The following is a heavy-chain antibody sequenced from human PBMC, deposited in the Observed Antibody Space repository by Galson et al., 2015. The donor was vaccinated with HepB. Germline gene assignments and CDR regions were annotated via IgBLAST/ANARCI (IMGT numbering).Heavy chain of an antibody. CDR3: AKEHRSGSYSHFDY. Sequence: SLRLSCAASGFTFSSYWMHWVRQAPGKGLVWVSRINSDGSSTSYADSVKGRFTISRDNAKNTLYLQMNSLRAEDTAVYYCAKEHRSGSYSHFDYWGQGTLVTVSS. CDR2: INSDGSST. D-gene: IGHD1-26*01. V-gene: IGHV3-74*01. J-gene: IGHJ4*02. CDR1: GFTFSSYW.